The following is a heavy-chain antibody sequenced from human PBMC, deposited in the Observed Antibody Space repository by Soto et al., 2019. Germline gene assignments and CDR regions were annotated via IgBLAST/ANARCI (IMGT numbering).Heavy chain of an antibody. J-gene: IGHJ5*02. CDR2: INPSGGST. V-gene: IGHV1-46*03. CDR1: GYTFTSYY. CDR3: ARDHGVVVPAAIGFDP. Sequence: XSVKVSYNASGYTFTSYYMHLVRHSPGQGLEWMGIINPSGGSTSYAQKFQGRVTMTRGTSTSTVYMELSSLRSEDTAVYYCARDHGVVVPAAIGFDPWGQGTLVTVSS. D-gene: IGHD2-2*01.